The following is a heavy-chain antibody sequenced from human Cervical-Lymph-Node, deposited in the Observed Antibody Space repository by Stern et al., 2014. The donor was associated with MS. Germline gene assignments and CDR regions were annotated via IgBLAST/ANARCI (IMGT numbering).Heavy chain of an antibody. J-gene: IGHJ6*02. CDR1: GGSSNSPT. D-gene: IGHD2-15*01. Sequence: QVQLVESGAEVRKPGSSVKVSCKASGGSSNSPTIIWVRQAPGQGLQWLGRILPLVNVPNYARRFQGRLTLSADRSTSTVYLELSSLRSEDTAVYYCARSEGSGAREWLYGMDVWGQGTTVIVSS. V-gene: IGHV1-69*09. CDR3: ARSEGSGAREWLYGMDV. CDR2: ILPLVNVP.